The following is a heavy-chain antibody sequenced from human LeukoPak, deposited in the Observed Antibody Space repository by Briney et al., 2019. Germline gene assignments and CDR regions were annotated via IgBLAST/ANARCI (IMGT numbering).Heavy chain of an antibody. CDR3: AKDFASYYYYGMDV. CDR1: GFTFGSHG. CDR2: ISYDGSTK. Sequence: RAGGSLRLSCAASGFTFGSHGLHWVRQPPGKGLEWVAFISYDGSTKYYADPVKGRFTISRDNSENTLYLQMNSLRAEDTAVYYCAKDFASYYYYGMDVWGQGTTVTVSS. J-gene: IGHJ6*02. V-gene: IGHV3-30-3*01. D-gene: IGHD3-3*01.